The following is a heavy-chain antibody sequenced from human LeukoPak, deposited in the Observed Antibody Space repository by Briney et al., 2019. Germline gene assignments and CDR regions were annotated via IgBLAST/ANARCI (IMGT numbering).Heavy chain of an antibody. CDR1: GYTFTSYG. J-gene: IGHJ4*02. CDR2: ISTYDGYT. V-gene: IGHV1-18*01. CDR3: AIRTGTHPYYFDY. D-gene: IGHD2-8*02. Sequence: ASVKVSCKTSGYTFTSYGLSWVRQSPGQGLEWMGWISTYDGYTNYAQKLQGRVTMTTETSTSTAYVELRSLRSDDTALYYCAIRTGTHPYYFDYWGPGTLVTVSS.